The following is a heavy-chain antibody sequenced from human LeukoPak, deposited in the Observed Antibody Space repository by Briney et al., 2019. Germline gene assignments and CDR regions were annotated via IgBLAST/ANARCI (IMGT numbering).Heavy chain of an antibody. V-gene: IGHV1-2*04. CDR3: ARGSGSYYDFDY. J-gene: IGHJ4*02. CDR1: GYTFTGYC. CDR2: INPNSGGT. Sequence: ASVKLSCTASGYTFTGYCMHWVRQAPGQGLEWMGWINPNSGGTNYAQKLQGWVTMTRDTSISTSYMELSRLRSDDTAVYYCARGSGSYYDFDYWGQGTLVTVSS. D-gene: IGHD3-10*01.